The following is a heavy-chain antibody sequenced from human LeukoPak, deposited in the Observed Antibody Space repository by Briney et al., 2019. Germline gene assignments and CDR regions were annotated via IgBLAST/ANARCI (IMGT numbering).Heavy chain of an antibody. V-gene: IGHV4-59*08. J-gene: IGHJ6*02. D-gene: IGHD6-6*01. CDR1: GGSNSRYY. Sequence: NPSETLSLTCTVSGGSNSRYYWSWIRQPPGKGLEWIGYIYYTGSTNYNPSLKSRVTISVDTSKNQLSLKLNSVTAADTAVYYCARHMDSSGYYYGMDVWGQGTTVTVSS. CDR2: IYYTGST. CDR3: ARHMDSSGYYYGMDV.